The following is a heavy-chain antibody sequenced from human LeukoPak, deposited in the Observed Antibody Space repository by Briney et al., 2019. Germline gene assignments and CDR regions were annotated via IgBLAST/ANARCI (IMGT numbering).Heavy chain of an antibody. D-gene: IGHD3-22*01. CDR1: GGSISSGGYY. J-gene: IGHJ4*02. Sequence: PSETLSLTCTVSGGSISSGGYYWSWIRQPPGKGLEWIGYIYHSESTYYNPSLKSRVTISVDRSKNQFSLKLSSVTAADTAVYYCARDGYYDSSGLNYWGQGTLVTVSS. V-gene: IGHV4-30-2*01. CDR2: IYHSEST. CDR3: ARDGYYDSSGLNY.